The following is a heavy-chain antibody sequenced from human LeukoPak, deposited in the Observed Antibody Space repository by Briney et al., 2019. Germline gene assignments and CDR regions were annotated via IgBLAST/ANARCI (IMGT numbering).Heavy chain of an antibody. CDR2: IYYSGST. V-gene: IGHV4-39*01. Sequence: SETLSLTCTVSGGSISSSSYYWGWIRQPPGKGLEWIGSIYYSGSTYYNPSLKSRVTISVDTPKNQFSLRLSSVTAADTAVYYCARRLGTSGALIGYWGQGTLVTVSS. J-gene: IGHJ4*02. CDR1: GGSISSSSYY. CDR3: ARRLGTSGALIGY. D-gene: IGHD3-16*01.